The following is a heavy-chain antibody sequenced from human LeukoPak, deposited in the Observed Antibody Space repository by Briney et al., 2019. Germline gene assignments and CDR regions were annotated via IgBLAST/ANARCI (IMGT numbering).Heavy chain of an antibody. Sequence: GAALMIFSKASAYSFTSYWSCYVRQMPRKRVEWMGMICRGDSGTRYSPSLQRQVTISADKAISTAYLQLNSVTATATAMYYCAMRYCSGGSCNWFDPWGQGTLVTVSS. CDR3: AMRYCSGGSCNWFDP. CDR2: ICRGDSGT. D-gene: IGHD2-15*01. J-gene: IGHJ5*02. CDR1: AYSFTSYW. V-gene: IGHV5-51*01.